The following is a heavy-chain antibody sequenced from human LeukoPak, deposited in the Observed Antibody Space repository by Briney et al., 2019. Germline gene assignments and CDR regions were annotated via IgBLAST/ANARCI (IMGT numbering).Heavy chain of an antibody. CDR3: AKEPRSHDYVWGSYRDILLG. CDR2: ISNDGSNK. V-gene: IGHV3-30*18. D-gene: IGHD3-16*02. Sequence: PGGSLRLSCAASGFTFSSYAMSWVRQAPGKGLEWVAVISNDGSNKYYADSVKGRFTISRDDSKNTLYLQMNSLRAEDTAVYYCAKEPRSHDYVWGSYRDILLGWGQGTLVTVSS. J-gene: IGHJ4*02. CDR1: GFTFSSYA.